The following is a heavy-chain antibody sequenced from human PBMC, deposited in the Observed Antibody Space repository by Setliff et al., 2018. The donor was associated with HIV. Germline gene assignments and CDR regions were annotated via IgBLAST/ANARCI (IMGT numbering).Heavy chain of an antibody. CDR3: ARAAYSYSSGRHLYYFDY. J-gene: IGHJ4*01. CDR1: NDAVSGHESY. D-gene: IGHD3-10*01. Sequence: PSETLSLTCRWSNDAVSGHESYWGWIRQSPGKRREWIGNVYYTGTAHYNSSLRSRATISVDMSRSQFFLVLSSVTAADTAIYYCARAAYSYSSGRHLYYFDYWGPGTLVTVSS. CDR2: VYYTGTA. V-gene: IGHV4-39*02.